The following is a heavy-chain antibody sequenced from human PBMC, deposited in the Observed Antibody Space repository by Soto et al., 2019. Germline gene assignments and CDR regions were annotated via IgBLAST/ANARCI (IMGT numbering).Heavy chain of an antibody. CDR1: GFTFSSYA. Sequence: PGGSLRLSCAASGFTFSSYAMSWVRQAPGKGLEWVSAISGSGGSTYYADSVKGRFTISRDNSKNTLYLQMNSLRAEDTAVYYCANPHPTYYYDSSGYHFDAFDIWGQGTMVTVSS. V-gene: IGHV3-23*01. CDR3: ANPHPTYYYDSSGYHFDAFDI. D-gene: IGHD3-22*01. CDR2: ISGSGGST. J-gene: IGHJ3*02.